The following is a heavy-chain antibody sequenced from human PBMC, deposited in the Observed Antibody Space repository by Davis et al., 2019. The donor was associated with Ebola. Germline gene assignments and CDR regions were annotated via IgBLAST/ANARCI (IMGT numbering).Heavy chain of an antibody. J-gene: IGHJ4*02. CDR3: ARPGYSSSWYDY. Sequence: SETLSLTCTVSGGSISSSSYYWGWIRQPPGKGPEWIGSIYYSGSTYYNPSLKGRVTISVDTSKNQFSLKLSSVTAADTAVYYCARPGYSSSWYDYWGQGTLVTVSS. V-gene: IGHV4-39*01. D-gene: IGHD6-13*01. CDR1: GGSISSSSYY. CDR2: IYYSGST.